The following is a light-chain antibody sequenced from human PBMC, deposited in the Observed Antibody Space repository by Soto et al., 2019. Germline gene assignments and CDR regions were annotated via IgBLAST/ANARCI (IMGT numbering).Light chain of an antibody. CDR3: QQYNNWPFPSWT. J-gene: IGKJ1*01. CDR1: QSVSSN. V-gene: IGKV3-15*01. Sequence: EIVMTQSPATLSVSPGERATLSCMASQSVSSNLAWYQQKPGQAPRLLIDGASTRATGIPARFSGSGSGTEFTLTIRSLQSEDFAVYYCQQYNNWPFPSWTFGQGTKVEIK. CDR2: GAS.